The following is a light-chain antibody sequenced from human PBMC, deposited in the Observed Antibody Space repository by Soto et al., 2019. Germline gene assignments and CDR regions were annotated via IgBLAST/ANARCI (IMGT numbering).Light chain of an antibody. V-gene: IGLV2-8*01. CDR3: SSYAGSVNV. CDR2: EVN. J-gene: IGLJ1*01. Sequence: QSALTQPPSASGSPGQSVAISCTGTSSDVGGYNYVSWYQQHPGNAHKLMIYEVNKRPSGVPDRFSGSKSGNTAALTVSGLQDEDDAYYSSSSYAGSVNVFGTGTKLTVL. CDR1: SSDVGGYNY.